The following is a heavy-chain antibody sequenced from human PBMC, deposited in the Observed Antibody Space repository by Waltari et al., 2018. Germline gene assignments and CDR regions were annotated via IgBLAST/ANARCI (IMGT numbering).Heavy chain of an antibody. Sequence: QVQLVQSGAEVKKPGASVKVSCKASGYTFTSYAMHWVRQAPGQRLEWMGWINAGNGNTKYSQKFQGRVTITRDTSASTAYMELSSLRSEDTAVYYCARDRIAAAGTVIVDYWGQGTLVTVSS. D-gene: IGHD6-13*01. V-gene: IGHV1-3*01. CDR1: GYTFTSYA. CDR3: ARDRIAAAGTVIVDY. CDR2: INAGNGNT. J-gene: IGHJ4*02.